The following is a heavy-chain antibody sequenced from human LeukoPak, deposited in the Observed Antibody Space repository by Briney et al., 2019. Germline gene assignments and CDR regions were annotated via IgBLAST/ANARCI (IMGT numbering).Heavy chain of an antibody. D-gene: IGHD3-10*01. CDR2: ISYDGSNK. CDR1: GFTFSSYA. J-gene: IGHJ4*02. Sequence: GRSLRLSCAASGFTFSSYAMHWVRQAPGMGLEWVAVISYDGSNKYYADSVKGRFTISRDNSKNTLYLQMNSLRAEDTAVYYCARDFHITMVRGVISSVFDYWGQGTLVTVSS. CDR3: ARDFHITMVRGVISSVFDY. V-gene: IGHV3-30-3*01.